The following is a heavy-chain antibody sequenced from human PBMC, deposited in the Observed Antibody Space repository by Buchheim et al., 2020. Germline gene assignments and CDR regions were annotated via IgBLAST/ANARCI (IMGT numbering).Heavy chain of an antibody. Sequence: QVQLQQWGAGLLKPSETLSLTCAVYGGSFSGYYWSWIRQPPGKGLEWIGEINHSGSTNYNPSLKSRVTISVDTPKNQFSLKLSSVTAADTAVYYCARGPLLRYFDWLSWFDPWGQGTL. J-gene: IGHJ5*02. D-gene: IGHD3-9*01. CDR1: GGSFSGYY. CDR3: ARGPLLRYFDWLSWFDP. CDR2: INHSGST. V-gene: IGHV4-34*01.